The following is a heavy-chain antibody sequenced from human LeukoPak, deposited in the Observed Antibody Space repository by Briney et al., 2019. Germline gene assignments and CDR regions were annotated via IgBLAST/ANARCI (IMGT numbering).Heavy chain of an antibody. D-gene: IGHD1-26*01. Sequence: GGSLRLSCAASGFTFSNYKMNWVRQAPGKGLEWVSSISSTSTYINYADSVKGRFTISRDNAKKSLYLQMNSLRAEDTAVYYCARAREGRWELLGAFDIWGQGTMVTVSS. CDR1: GFTFSNYK. CDR3: ARAREGRWELLGAFDI. J-gene: IGHJ3*02. CDR2: ISSTSTYI. V-gene: IGHV3-21*01.